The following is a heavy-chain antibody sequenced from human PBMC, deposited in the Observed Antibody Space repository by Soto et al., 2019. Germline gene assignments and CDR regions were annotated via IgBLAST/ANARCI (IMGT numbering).Heavy chain of an antibody. D-gene: IGHD6-13*01. CDR2: IKQDGSEK. J-gene: IGHJ4*02. CDR1: GFTFSSYW. Sequence: GGSLRLSCVVSGFTFSSYWMNWVRQAPGKGLEWVANIKQDGSEKYYVDSAKGRFTISRDNDKNSLYLQMNSLSAEETAIYYCATSRTFDYWGQGTLVTVLL. V-gene: IGHV3-7*01. CDR3: ATSRTFDY.